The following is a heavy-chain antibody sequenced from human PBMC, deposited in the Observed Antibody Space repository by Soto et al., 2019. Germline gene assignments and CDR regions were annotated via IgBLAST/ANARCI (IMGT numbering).Heavy chain of an antibody. CDR1: GGSFSGYY. CDR3: ARPPFRASGGRELRX. J-gene: IGHJ4*02. Sequence: PETLSLTCAVYGGSFSGYYWSWIRQPPGKGLEWIGEINHSGSTNYNPSLKSPVTISVDTSKNQFSLKLSSVTAAETAVYYCARPPFRASGGRELRXWSQGTLVTVSX. V-gene: IGHV4-34*01. D-gene: IGHD1-26*01. CDR2: INHSGST.